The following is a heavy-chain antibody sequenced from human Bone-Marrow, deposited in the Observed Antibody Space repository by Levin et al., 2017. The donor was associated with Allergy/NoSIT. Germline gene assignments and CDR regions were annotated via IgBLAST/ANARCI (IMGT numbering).Heavy chain of an antibody. D-gene: IGHD3-10*01. CDR3: ARYGSGSELKDPFDY. V-gene: IGHV3-74*01. CDR2: SNQDGSNT. Sequence: GGSLRLSCAASGFKFSDHWMHWVRQAPGKGLVWLSASNQDGSNTFSADSVKGRFTISRDNAKNTLYLQMNSLRVEDTAVYYCARYGSGSELKDPFDYWGQGALVTVSS. J-gene: IGHJ4*02. CDR1: GFKFSDHW.